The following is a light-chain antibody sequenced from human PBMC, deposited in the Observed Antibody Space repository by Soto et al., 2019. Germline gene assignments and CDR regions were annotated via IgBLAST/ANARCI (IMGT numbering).Light chain of an antibody. Sequence: EIVMTQSPATLSVSPGERATLSCRASQSVSGNLAWYQQKTGQASRLLIYGASTRATGIPARFSGSGSGTEFTLTISSLQSEDFAVYYCQQYNNWPPLTFGGGTKVEIK. CDR3: QQYNNWPPLT. CDR2: GAS. V-gene: IGKV3-15*01. CDR1: QSVSGN. J-gene: IGKJ4*01.